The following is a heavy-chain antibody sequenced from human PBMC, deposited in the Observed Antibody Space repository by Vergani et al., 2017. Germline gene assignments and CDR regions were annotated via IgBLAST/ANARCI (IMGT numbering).Heavy chain of an antibody. V-gene: IGHV4-4*07. CDR2: IYTSGST. CDR1: GGSISSYY. Sequence: QVQLQESGPGLVKPSETLSLTCTVSGGSISSYYWSWIRQPAGKGLGWIGRIYTSGSTNYNPSLKSRVTMSVDTSKNQFALKLSSVTAADTAVYYCARGRRITIFGVVRNYYYGMDVWGQGTTVTVSS. D-gene: IGHD3-3*01. CDR3: ARGRRITIFGVVRNYYYGMDV. J-gene: IGHJ6*02.